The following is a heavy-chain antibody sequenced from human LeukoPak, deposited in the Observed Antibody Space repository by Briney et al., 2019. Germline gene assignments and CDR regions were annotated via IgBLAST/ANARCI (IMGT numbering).Heavy chain of an antibody. CDR3: ARGSSTSYYSYGMDV. D-gene: IGHD2-2*01. CDR1: GFTFSSYG. CDR2: INSDGSSI. J-gene: IGHJ6*02. V-gene: IGHV3-74*01. Sequence: GGSLRLSCAASGFTFSSYGMHWVRQAPGKGLVWVSRINSDGSSIRNADSVKGRLTISRDNAKNTLYLQMNSLRAEDTAVYYCARGSSTSYYSYGMDVWGQGPPVTVPS.